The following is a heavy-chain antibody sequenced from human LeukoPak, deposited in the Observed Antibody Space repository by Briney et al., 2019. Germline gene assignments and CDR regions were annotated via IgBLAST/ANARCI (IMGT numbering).Heavy chain of an antibody. CDR1: GFTVSSNY. V-gene: IGHV3-53*04. CDR3: AREAPDYGDY. Sequence: GGSLRLSCAASGFTVSSNYMSWVRQAPGKGLEWVSVIYSGGSTYYADSVKGRFTFSRHNSKNTLYLQMNSLRAEDTAVYYCAREAPDYGDYFGQGTLVTVSS. J-gene: IGHJ4*02. CDR2: IYSGGST.